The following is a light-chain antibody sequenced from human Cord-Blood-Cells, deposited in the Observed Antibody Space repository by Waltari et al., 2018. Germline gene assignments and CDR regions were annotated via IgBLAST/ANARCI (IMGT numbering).Light chain of an antibody. CDR1: SSNIGAGYD. Sequence: QSVLTQPPSVSGAPGQRVTISCTGSSSNIGAGYDVHWYQQLPGTAPKLLIHGNSNRPSGVPDRFSGSKSGTSASLAITGLQAEDEADYYCQSYDSSLSERVFGGGTKLTVL. CDR3: QSYDSSLSERV. J-gene: IGLJ3*02. CDR2: GNS. V-gene: IGLV1-40*01.